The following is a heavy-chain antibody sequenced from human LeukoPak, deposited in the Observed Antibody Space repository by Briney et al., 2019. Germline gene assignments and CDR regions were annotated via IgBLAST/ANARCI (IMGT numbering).Heavy chain of an antibody. D-gene: IGHD3-22*01. CDR3: ARVIYYYDSRTPGAFDI. CDR1: GGSISSHY. J-gene: IGHJ3*02. CDR2: IYYSGST. Sequence: PSETLSLTCTVSGGSISSHYWSWLRQPPGKGLEWIGYIYYSGSTNYNPSLKSRVTISVDTSKNQFSLKLSSVTAADTAVHYCARVIYYYDSRTPGAFDIWGQGTMVTVSS. V-gene: IGHV4-59*11.